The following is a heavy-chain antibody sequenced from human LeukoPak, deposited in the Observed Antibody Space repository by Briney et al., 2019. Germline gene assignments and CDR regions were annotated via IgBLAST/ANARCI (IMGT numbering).Heavy chain of an antibody. V-gene: IGHV3-30-3*01. Sequence: QSGGSLRLSCAASGFTFSSYAMHWVRQAPGKGLEWVAVISYDGSNKYYADSVKGRFTISRDNSKNTLYLQMNSLRAEDTAVYYCARVGYYGSGSYYFDYWGQGTLVTVSS. J-gene: IGHJ4*02. CDR3: ARVGYYGSGSYYFDY. CDR2: ISYDGSNK. CDR1: GFTFSSYA. D-gene: IGHD3-10*01.